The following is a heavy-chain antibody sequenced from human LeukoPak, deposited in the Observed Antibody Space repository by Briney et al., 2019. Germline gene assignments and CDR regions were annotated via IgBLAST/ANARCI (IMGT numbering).Heavy chain of an antibody. Sequence: PGGSLRLSCTACKFTFSNYAMSWVRQAPGKGLEWVSAISGSGDSTYYADSVKGRFTISRDISNNTLYLQMKSLRAEDTAVHYCAKDIHTIDALDIWGQGTMVTVSS. CDR1: KFTFSNYA. D-gene: IGHD3-3*01. J-gene: IGHJ3*02. V-gene: IGHV3-23*01. CDR3: AKDIHTIDALDI. CDR2: ISGSGDST.